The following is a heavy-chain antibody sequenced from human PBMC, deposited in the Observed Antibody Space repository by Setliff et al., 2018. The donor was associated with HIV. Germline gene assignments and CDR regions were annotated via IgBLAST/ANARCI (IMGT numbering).Heavy chain of an antibody. CDR2: ISGSGATT. Sequence: GGSLRLSCVVSGFTFRTYGMSWVRQAPGKGLEWVSGISGSGATTFYADSAKGRCTISRDNSKNTLHLQLNSLRAEDTAVYYCASDSKRRRAHMITFGGGLGGFDPWGQGTLVTVSS. J-gene: IGHJ5*02. CDR3: ASDSKRRRAHMITFGGGLGGFDP. V-gene: IGHV3-23*01. D-gene: IGHD3-16*01. CDR1: GFTFRTYG.